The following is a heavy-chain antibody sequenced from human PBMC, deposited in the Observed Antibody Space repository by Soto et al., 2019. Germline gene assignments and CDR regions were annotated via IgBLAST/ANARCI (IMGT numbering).Heavy chain of an antibody. CDR3: AREHYGDSLDY. J-gene: IGHJ4*02. D-gene: IGHD4-17*01. Sequence: GGSLRLSCAASGFTFSSYSMNWVRQAPGKGLEWVSSISSSSNSIYNADSVKGRFTISRDNAKNSLYLQMNSLRAEDTAVYYCAREHYGDSLDYWGQGTLVTVS. CDR2: ISSSSNSI. CDR1: GFTFSSYS. V-gene: IGHV3-21*01.